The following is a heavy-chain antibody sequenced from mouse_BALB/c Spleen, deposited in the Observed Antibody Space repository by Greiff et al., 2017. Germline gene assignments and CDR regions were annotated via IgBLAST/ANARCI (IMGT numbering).Heavy chain of an antibody. Sequence: VQLKQSGPGLVKPSQSLSLTCTVTGYSITSDYAWNWIRQFPGNKLEWMGYISYSGSTSYNPSLKSRISITRDTSKNQFFLQLNSVTTEDTATYYCAILRLRYFDVWGAGTTVTVSS. CDR1: GYSITSDYA. J-gene: IGHJ1*01. D-gene: IGHD1-2*01. CDR3: AILRLRYFDV. CDR2: ISYSGST. V-gene: IGHV3-2*02.